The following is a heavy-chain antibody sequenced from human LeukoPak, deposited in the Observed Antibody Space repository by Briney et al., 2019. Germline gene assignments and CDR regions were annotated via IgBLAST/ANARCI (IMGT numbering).Heavy chain of an antibody. J-gene: IGHJ4*02. Sequence: SETLSLTCTVSGGSISSNNYYWGWIRQPPGKGLEWIGSIYYSGSTYYNPSLKSRVTISADTSKNQFSLKLRSVTAADTAVYYCARVAPLQNYWGQGTLVTVSS. V-gene: IGHV4-39*01. CDR3: ARVAPLQNY. CDR2: IYYSGST. D-gene: IGHD4-11*01. CDR1: GGSISSNNYY.